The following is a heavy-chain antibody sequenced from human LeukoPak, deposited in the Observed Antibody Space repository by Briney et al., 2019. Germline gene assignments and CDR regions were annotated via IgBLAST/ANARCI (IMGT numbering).Heavy chain of an antibody. CDR3: ARAEGYFDL. Sequence: GGSPRLSCAASGFTFSDYSMNWVRQAPGKGLEWVSFISSLGGTIYCADSVKGRFTISRDNAKNSLYLQMNSLRAEDTAVYYCARAEGYFDLWGRGTLVTVSS. CDR1: GFTFSDYS. CDR2: ISSLGGTI. J-gene: IGHJ2*01. V-gene: IGHV3-48*01.